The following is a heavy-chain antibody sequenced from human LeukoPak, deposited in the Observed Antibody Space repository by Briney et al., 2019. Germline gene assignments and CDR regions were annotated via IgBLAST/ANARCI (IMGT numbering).Heavy chain of an antibody. Sequence: GSLRLSCAASGFTFSNYALHWVRQAPGKGLEWVAVISYDDTNKYYVDSVKGRFTISRDNSKNSLFLQMDSLRAEDSAIYYCAREGWDLNALDIWGQGTMVTVSP. J-gene: IGHJ3*02. CDR3: AREGWDLNALDI. CDR1: GFTFSNYA. CDR2: ISYDDTNK. V-gene: IGHV3-30*04. D-gene: IGHD1-26*01.